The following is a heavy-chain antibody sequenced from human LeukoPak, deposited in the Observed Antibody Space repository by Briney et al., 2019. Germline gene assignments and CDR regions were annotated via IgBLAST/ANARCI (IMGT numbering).Heavy chain of an antibody. CDR3: ARHCSGGSSLGNYDAFDI. Sequence: KGGESLKISCKGSGYSFTSYWIGWVRQLPGKGLEWMGIIYPGDSDTRYSPSFQGQVTISADKSISTAYLQWSSLKASDTAMYYCARHCSGGSSLGNYDAFDIWGQGTMVTVSS. CDR1: GYSFTSYW. V-gene: IGHV5-51*01. J-gene: IGHJ3*02. D-gene: IGHD2-15*01. CDR2: IYPGDSDT.